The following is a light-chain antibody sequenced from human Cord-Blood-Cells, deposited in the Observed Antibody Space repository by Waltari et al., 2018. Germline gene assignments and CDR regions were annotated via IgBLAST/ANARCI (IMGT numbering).Light chain of an antibody. CDR2: AAS. CDR1: QGISSY. V-gene: IGKV1-8*01. CDR3: QQYYNYPPT. J-gene: IGKJ4*01. Sequence: IRMTQSPSSLSASTGDRVTITCRASQGISSYLAWYQQKPGKAPKLLIYAASTLQSGVPSRFSGSGSGTDFTLTISCLQSEDFATYYCQQYYNYPPTFGGGTKVEIK.